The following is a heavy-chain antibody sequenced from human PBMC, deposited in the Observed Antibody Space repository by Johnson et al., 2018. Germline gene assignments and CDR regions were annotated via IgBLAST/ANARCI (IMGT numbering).Heavy chain of an antibody. V-gene: IGHV3-11*04. D-gene: IGHD6-19*01. CDR2: VSSSGSSM. CDR1: GFTFSDYY. CDR3: AGGGAGGSAWDNVLDI. J-gene: IGHJ3*02. Sequence: QVQLVQSGGGLVKPGGSLRLSCAASGFTFSDYYMSWVRQAPGKGLEWLSYVSSSGSSMYYAESVKGRFTISRDNAENSLYLQLNSLRTEDTAVDFCAGGGAGGSAWDNVLDIWGQGTMVTVSS.